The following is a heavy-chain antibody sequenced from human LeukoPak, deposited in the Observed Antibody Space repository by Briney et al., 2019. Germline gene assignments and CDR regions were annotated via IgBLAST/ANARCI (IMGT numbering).Heavy chain of an antibody. CDR1: GFTFNNYG. J-gene: IGHJ4*02. V-gene: IGHV3-30*18. CDR3: AKGPLRGTAAAIDY. D-gene: IGHD2-2*01. CDR2: ISYDGRNR. Sequence: GGSLRLSCAASGFTFNNYGMHWVRQAPGKGLEWVAVISYDGRNRHYPDSVRGRFTISRDISTDTLWLQMDSLRTEDTAVYYCAKGPLRGTAAAIDYWGQGTLVTVSS.